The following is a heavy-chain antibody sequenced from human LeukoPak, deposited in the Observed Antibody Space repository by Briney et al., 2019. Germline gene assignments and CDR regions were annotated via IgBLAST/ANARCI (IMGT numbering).Heavy chain of an antibody. CDR2: IYPGGSDT. V-gene: IGHV5-51*01. CDR1: GYSFTSYW. Sequence: GESLNISCNGSGYSFTSYWIGGGREMPGKGLGWMGIIYPGGSDTRESQSLQGQVTISDDKSISTAYLQWSSLKASDTAMYYCARQNGGCSGGSCYPDFDYWGQGTLVTVSS. D-gene: IGHD2-15*01. J-gene: IGHJ4*02. CDR3: ARQNGGCSGGSCYPDFDY.